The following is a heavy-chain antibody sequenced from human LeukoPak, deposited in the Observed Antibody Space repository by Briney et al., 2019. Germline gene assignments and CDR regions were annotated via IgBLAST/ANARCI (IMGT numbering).Heavy chain of an antibody. Sequence: ASVKVSCKASGYTFTSYGISWVRQAPGQGLEWMGWISAYNGNTNYAQKLQGRVTMTTDTSTSTAYMELRSLRSDDTAVYYCARVYGSMVTYDSSGYPDAFDIWGQGTMVTVSS. D-gene: IGHD3-22*01. CDR3: ARVYGSMVTYDSSGYPDAFDI. CDR1: GYTFTSYG. V-gene: IGHV1-18*01. CDR2: ISAYNGNT. J-gene: IGHJ3*02.